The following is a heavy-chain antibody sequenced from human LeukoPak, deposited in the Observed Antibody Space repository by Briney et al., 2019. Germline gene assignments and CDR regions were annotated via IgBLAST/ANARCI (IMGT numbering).Heavy chain of an antibody. CDR2: IYSGGST. CDR1: GFTVSSNY. J-gene: IGHJ4*02. Sequence: PGGSLRLSCAASGFTVSSNYMSWVRQAPGKGLEWVSVIYSGGSTYYADSVKGRFTISRDNAKNTLYLQMNNLRGEDTALYYCSKAGDTNYYRYGDYWGQGTLVTVSS. V-gene: IGHV3-53*01. CDR3: SKAGDTNYYRYGDY. D-gene: IGHD5-18*01.